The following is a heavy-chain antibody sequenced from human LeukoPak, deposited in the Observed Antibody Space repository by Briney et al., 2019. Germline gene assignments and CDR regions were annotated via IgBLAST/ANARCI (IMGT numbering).Heavy chain of an antibody. CDR3: AKEGHSSAFDY. J-gene: IGHJ4*02. D-gene: IGHD6-25*01. CDR2: IRSDSSND. Sequence: GGSLRLSCVMSGFTFRSYGMHWVRQAPGKGLEWVTLIRSDSSNDYYADSVKGRFTIGRDDSKNTLYLQMNSLRAEDTAVYYCAKEGHSSAFDYWGQGTLVTVSS. V-gene: IGHV3-30*02. CDR1: GFTFRSYG.